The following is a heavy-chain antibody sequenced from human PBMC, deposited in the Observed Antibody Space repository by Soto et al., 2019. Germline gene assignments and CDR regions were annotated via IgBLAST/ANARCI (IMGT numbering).Heavy chain of an antibody. CDR1: GGTFSSYA. Sequence: QVQLVQSGAEVKKPGSSVKVSCKASGGTFSSYAISWVRQAPGQGLEWMGGIIPIFGTANYAQKFQGRVTITADESTSTAYMELSSLRSEDTAVYYCARGEVEVATSTGRLDYYYGIDVWGQGTTVTVSS. CDR2: IIPIFGTA. V-gene: IGHV1-69*12. J-gene: IGHJ6*02. CDR3: ARGEVEVATSTGRLDYYYGIDV. D-gene: IGHD5-12*01.